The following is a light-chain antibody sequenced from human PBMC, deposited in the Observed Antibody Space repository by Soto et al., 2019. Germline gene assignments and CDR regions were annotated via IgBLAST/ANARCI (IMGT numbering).Light chain of an antibody. CDR2: GAS. CDR3: QQRSNWPPLT. CDR1: QSVDGY. J-gene: IGKJ4*01. V-gene: IGKV3-15*01. Sequence: EVVMTQSPGTLSVSLGESATLSCMASQSVDGYLAWYQQKPGQAPRLLIYGASTRATGVTARFRGGGSGTEFTLTISSLQSEDSAVYYCQQRSNWPPLTFGGGTQGGYQ.